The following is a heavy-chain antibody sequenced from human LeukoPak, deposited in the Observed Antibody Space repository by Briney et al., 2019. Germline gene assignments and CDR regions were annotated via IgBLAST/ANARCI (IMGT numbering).Heavy chain of an antibody. CDR2: ISYDGSNK. Sequence: PGGSLRLSRAASGFTFSSYAMHWVRQAPGKGLEWVAVISYDGSNKYYADSVKGRFTISRDNSKNTLYLQMNSLRAEDTAVYYCASPGVYAITASALDYWGQGTLVTVSS. CDR1: GFTFSSYA. V-gene: IGHV3-30-3*01. J-gene: IGHJ4*02. CDR3: ASPGVYAITASALDY. D-gene: IGHD5/OR15-5a*01.